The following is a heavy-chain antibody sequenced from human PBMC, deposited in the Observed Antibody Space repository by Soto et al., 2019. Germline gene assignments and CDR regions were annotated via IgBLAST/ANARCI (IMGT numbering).Heavy chain of an antibody. D-gene: IGHD6-19*01. V-gene: IGHV3-23*01. J-gene: IGHJ4*02. CDR3: AKASGNIAVAGSYFFDY. CDR2: ISGDGGGT. Sequence: GGSLRLSCAASGFTFSNYWMHWVRRAPGKGLEWVSGISGDGGGTYYADSVKGRFTISRDNAQNTLYLQMNSLRAEDTAVYYCAKASGNIAVAGSYFFDYWGQGTLVTVSS. CDR1: GFTFSNYW.